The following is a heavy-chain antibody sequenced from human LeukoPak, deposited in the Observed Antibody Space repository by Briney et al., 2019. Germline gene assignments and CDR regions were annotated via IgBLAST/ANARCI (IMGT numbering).Heavy chain of an antibody. Sequence: SVKVSCKASGGTFSSYAISWVRQAPGQGLEWMGGIIPIFGTANYAQTFQGRVTITADESTSTAYMELSSLRSEDTAVYYCAREGDGIVVVPAAMKDLDYYYYGMDVWGKGTTVTVSS. D-gene: IGHD2-2*01. V-gene: IGHV1-69*01. CDR2: IIPIFGTA. CDR1: GGTFSSYA. CDR3: AREGDGIVVVPAAMKDLDYYYYGMDV. J-gene: IGHJ6*04.